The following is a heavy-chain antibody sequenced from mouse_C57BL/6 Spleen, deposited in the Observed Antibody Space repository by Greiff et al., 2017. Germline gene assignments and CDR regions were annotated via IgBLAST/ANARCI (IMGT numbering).Heavy chain of an antibody. CDR1: GFTFSDYG. CDR2: ISSGSSTI. CDR3: ARNHYFDY. V-gene: IGHV5-17*01. J-gene: IGHJ2*01. Sequence: EVKVVESGGGLVKPGGSLKLSCAASGFTFSDYGMHWVRQAPEKGLEWVAYISSGSSTIYYADKVKGRFTISRDNATNTLFLQMTSLRAEDTAMYYCARNHYFDYWGQGTTLTVSS.